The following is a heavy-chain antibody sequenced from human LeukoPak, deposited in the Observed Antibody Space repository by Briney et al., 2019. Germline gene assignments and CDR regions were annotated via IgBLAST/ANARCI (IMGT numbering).Heavy chain of an antibody. D-gene: IGHD3-16*01. V-gene: IGHV1-18*01. CDR1: GYTFTSYG. J-gene: IGHJ6*02. CDR2: ISAYNGNT. Sequence: ASVKVSCKASGYTFTSYGISWVRQAPGQGLEWMGWISAYNGNTNYAQKLQGRVTMTTDTSTSTAYMELRSLRSDDTAVYYCARLRADYYYYGMDVWGQGTTVTVSS. CDR3: ARLRADYYYYGMDV.